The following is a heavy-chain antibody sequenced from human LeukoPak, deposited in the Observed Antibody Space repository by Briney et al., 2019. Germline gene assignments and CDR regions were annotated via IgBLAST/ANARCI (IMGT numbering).Heavy chain of an antibody. V-gene: IGHV4-59*01. CDR3: AREVGDYGGNGFDY. J-gene: IGHJ4*02. D-gene: IGHD4-23*01. CDR1: GGSISSYY. CDR2: IYYSGST. Sequence: SRTLSLTCTVSGGSISSYYWSWIRQPPGKGLEWIGYIYYSGSTNYNPSLKSRVTISVDTSKNQFSLKLSSVTAADTAVYYCAREVGDYGGNGFDYWGQGTLVTVSS.